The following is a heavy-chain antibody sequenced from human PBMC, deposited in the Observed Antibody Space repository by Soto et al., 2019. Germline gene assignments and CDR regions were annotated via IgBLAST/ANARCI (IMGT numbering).Heavy chain of an antibody. CDR1: GFTFNTDT. CDR3: AKDRIRTTRFDY. J-gene: IGHJ4*01. Sequence: EVQLLESGGGLVQPGGSLRLSCATSGFTFNTDTMSWVRQAPGKGLEWVSTISGSGGSTYYADSVKGRFTISRDNSKNSLSLQMNSLRAEDTAVYYCAKDRIRTTRFDYWGHGTLVTVSS. D-gene: IGHD1-1*01. V-gene: IGHV3-23*01. CDR2: ISGSGGST.